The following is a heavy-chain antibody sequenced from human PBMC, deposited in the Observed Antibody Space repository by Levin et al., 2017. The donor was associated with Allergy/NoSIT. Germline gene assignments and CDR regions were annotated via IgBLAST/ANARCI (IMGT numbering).Heavy chain of an antibody. D-gene: IGHD6-19*01. CDR3: AKDHGVIAVSRFDY. J-gene: IGHJ4*02. CDR2: ISGSGGST. V-gene: IGHV3-23*01. CDR1: GFTFSSYA. Sequence: GESLKISCAASGFTFSSYAMSWVRQAPGKGLEWVSAISGSGGSTYYADSVKGRFTISRDNSKNTLYLQMNSLRAEDTAVYYCAKDHGVIAVSRFDYWGQGTLVTVSS.